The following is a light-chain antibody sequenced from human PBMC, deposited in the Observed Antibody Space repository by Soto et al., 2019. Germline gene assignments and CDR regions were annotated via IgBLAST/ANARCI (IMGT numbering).Light chain of an antibody. CDR1: QSVSSSY. Sequence: EIVLTQSPGTLSLSPGERATLPCRASQSVSSSYLAWYQQKPGQAPRLLIYGASSRATGIPDRFSGSGSGTDFTLTISRLEPEXXAXXXXXXXXSSPYTFGQGTKLELK. CDR3: XXXXSSPYT. V-gene: IGKV3-20*01. J-gene: IGKJ2*01. CDR2: GAS.